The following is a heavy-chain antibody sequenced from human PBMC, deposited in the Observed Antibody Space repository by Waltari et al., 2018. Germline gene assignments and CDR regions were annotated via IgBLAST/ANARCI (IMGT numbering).Heavy chain of an antibody. CDR2: ISSSSGSI. J-gene: IGHJ4*02. CDR3: AREGDDLFDY. Sequence: EVQLVESGGGLVQPGGSLRLSCVASGFTLRGYGLSWVRQAPGKGLQWLSYISSSSGSIYSADSVKGRFTISTDNARNSLYLQMNSLRAEDSGVYYCAREGDDLFDYWGQGTLVTVSS. D-gene: IGHD3-16*01. CDR1: GFTLRGYG. V-gene: IGHV3-48*04.